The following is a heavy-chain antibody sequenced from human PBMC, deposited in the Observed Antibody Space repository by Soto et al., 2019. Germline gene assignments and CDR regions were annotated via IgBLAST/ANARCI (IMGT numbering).Heavy chain of an antibody. D-gene: IGHD2-15*01. J-gene: IGHJ6*02. CDR3: ARGGYCSGGSCYSSYYGMDV. CDR2: INSDGSST. V-gene: IGHV3-74*01. Sequence: GGSLRLSCAASGFTFSSYWMHWVRQAPGKGLVWVSRINSDGSSTSYADSVKGRFTISRDNAKNTLYLQMSSLRAEDTAVYYCARGGYCSGGSCYSSYYGMDVWGQGTTVTVSS. CDR1: GFTFSSYW.